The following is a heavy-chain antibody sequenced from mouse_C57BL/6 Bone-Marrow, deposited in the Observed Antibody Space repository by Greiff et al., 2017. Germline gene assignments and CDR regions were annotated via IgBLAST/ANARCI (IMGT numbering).Heavy chain of an antibody. CDR2: IDPENGDT. Sequence: VQLQQSGAELVRPGASVKLSCTASGFNIKDDYMHWVKQRPEQGLEWIGWIDPENGDTEYASKFQGKATITADTSSNTAYLQLSSLTSEDTAVYYCATIDYDGGTWFAYGGRGTLVTVSA. D-gene: IGHD2-4*01. CDR1: GFNIKDDY. V-gene: IGHV14-4*01. CDR3: ATIDYDGGTWFAY. J-gene: IGHJ3*01.